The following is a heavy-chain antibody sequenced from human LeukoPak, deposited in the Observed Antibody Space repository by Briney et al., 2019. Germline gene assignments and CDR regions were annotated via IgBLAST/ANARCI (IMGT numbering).Heavy chain of an antibody. CDR1: GFTLSDYY. Sequence: GGSLRLSCAASGFTLSDYYMTWIRQAPGKGLEWISFISSSGDSLYYADSVEGRFTISRDNAQGSVYLQMNSLRAEDTAVYYCAREVVIVPDYYYYGLDVWGQGTTVTVSS. CDR3: AREVVIVPDYYYYGLDV. D-gene: IGHD2/OR15-2a*01. CDR2: ISSSGDSL. J-gene: IGHJ6*02. V-gene: IGHV3-11*01.